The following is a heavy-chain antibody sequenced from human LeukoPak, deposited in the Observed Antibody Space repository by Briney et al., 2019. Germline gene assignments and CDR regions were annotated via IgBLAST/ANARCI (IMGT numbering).Heavy chain of an antibody. CDR3: ARGRYSSSSRDWGYYYYIDV. D-gene: IGHD6-6*01. V-gene: IGHV1-8*01. Sequence: ASVKVSCKASGYTLTRYDINWVRQATGQEVEWMGWMNPNSGNTGYAQKFEGRVTMHRNTCISTAYMELSGLRSEETAVYYCARGRYSSSSRDWGYYYYIDVWGKGTTVTVSS. CDR2: MNPNSGNT. CDR1: GYTLTRYD. J-gene: IGHJ6*03.